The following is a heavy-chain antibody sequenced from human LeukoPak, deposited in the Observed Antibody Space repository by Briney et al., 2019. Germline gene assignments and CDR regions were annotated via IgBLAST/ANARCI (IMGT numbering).Heavy chain of an antibody. CDR3: ARDYSSSSGKHAFDI. V-gene: IGHV3-11*01. Sequence: GGSLRLSCAASGFTFSDYYMSWIRQAPGKGLEWVSYISNSGTTINYADSVKGRFTISRDNAKNSVYLQVNSLRTEDTAVYYCARDYSSSSGKHAFDIWGQGTMVTVSS. J-gene: IGHJ3*02. D-gene: IGHD6-13*01. CDR1: GFTFSDYY. CDR2: ISNSGTTI.